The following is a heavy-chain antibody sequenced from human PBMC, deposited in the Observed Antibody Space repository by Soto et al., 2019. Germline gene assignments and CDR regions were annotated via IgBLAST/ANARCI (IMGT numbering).Heavy chain of an antibody. CDR3: AASCVGCGGFNYYGMDV. Sequence: QVQLQESGPGLVKPSQTLSLTCTVSGGSISSGGYYWSWIRQHPGKGLEWIGYIYYSGSTYYNPXLKSRVTISVDXSXNXXPLKLSSVTAADTAVYYCAASCVGCGGFNYYGMDVWGQGTTVTVSS. D-gene: IGHD2-21*01. J-gene: IGHJ6*02. CDR1: GGSISSGGYY. CDR2: IYYSGST. V-gene: IGHV4-31*03.